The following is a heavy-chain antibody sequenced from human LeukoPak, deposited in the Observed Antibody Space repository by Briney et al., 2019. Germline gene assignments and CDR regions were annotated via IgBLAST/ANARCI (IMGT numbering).Heavy chain of an antibody. V-gene: IGHV3-64*01. Sequence: GGSLRLSCAASKFIFSDYGMHWVRQAPGKGLEYVSAISSNGDNTYYANSVKGRFTISRDNSKNTLYLQMASLRGEDTAVYYCARAPREGFSGSYHDYWGQGTLVTVSS. J-gene: IGHJ4*02. D-gene: IGHD1-26*01. CDR1: KFIFSDYG. CDR3: ARAPREGFSGSYHDY. CDR2: ISSNGDNT.